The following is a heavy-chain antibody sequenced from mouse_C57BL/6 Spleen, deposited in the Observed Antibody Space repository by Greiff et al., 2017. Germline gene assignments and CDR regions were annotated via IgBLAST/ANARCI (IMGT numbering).Heavy chain of an antibody. Sequence: VQLKESGPGMVKPSQSLSLTCTVTGYSITSGYDWHWIRHFPGNKLEWMGYIRYSGSTNYNPSLKSRISITHDTSKNHFFLKLNSVTTEDTATYYCARDGSGYGLDYWGQGTTLTVSS. CDR1: GYSITSGYD. CDR2: IRYSGST. J-gene: IGHJ2*01. V-gene: IGHV3-1*01. CDR3: ARDGSGYGLDY. D-gene: IGHD2-2*01.